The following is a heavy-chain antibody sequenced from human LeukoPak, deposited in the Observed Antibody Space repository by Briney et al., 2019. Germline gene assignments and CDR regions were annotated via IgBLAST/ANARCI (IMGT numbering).Heavy chain of an antibody. CDR1: GYTFTGYY. CDR2: ISAYNGNT. CDR3: ARDPVYLKYSSSWGFDY. Sequence: GASVKVSCKASGYTFTGYYMHWVRQAPGQGLEWMGWISAYNGNTNYAQKLQGRVTMTTDTSTSTAYMELRSLRSDDTAVYYCARDPVYLKYSSSWGFDYWGQGTLVTVSS. V-gene: IGHV1-18*04. D-gene: IGHD6-13*01. J-gene: IGHJ4*02.